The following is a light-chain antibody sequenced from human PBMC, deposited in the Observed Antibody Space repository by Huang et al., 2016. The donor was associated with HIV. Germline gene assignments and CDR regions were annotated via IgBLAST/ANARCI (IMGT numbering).Light chain of an antibody. Sequence: DIQMTQSPSSLSASVGDRVTITCRASQSISSYLNWYQQKPGKAPKFLIYAASSLQSGVPSRFSGSGSGTDFTLTISSLQPEDFATYYCQQSYSIPPVTFGGGTKVEMK. CDR3: QQSYSIPPVT. J-gene: IGKJ4*01. CDR1: QSISSY. CDR2: AAS. V-gene: IGKV1-39*01.